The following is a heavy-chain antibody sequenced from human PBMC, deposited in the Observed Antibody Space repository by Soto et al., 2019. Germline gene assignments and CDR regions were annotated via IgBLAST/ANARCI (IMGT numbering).Heavy chain of an antibody. CDR3: ARSDWFDP. Sequence: EVQLVESGGGLVQPGGSLRLSCEASGLTISGYWMNWVRQVPGKGPVWVARIRSDGSITTYADSVKGRFTISRENAKNTLYLHMDTLTADDTAVYYCARSDWFDPWGQGTLVTVSS. CDR1: GLTISGYW. CDR2: IRSDGSIT. J-gene: IGHJ5*02. V-gene: IGHV3-74*01.